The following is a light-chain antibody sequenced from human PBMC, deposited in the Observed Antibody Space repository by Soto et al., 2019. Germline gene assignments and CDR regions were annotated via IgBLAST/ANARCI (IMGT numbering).Light chain of an antibody. CDR3: SSFTGSSSLV. CDR2: GVS. V-gene: IGLV2-14*01. CDR1: STDVGGYDY. J-gene: IGLJ3*02. Sequence: QPVLTQPASVSGSPGQSITISCTGRSTDVGGYDYVSWYQQHPGKAPKLLIYGVSNRPSGTSNRFSGSKSGNTASLTISGLQPDDEADYYCSSFTGSSSLVFGGGTKLTVL.